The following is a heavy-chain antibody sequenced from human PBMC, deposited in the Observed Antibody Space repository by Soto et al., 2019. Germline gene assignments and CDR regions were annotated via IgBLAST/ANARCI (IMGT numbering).Heavy chain of an antibody. J-gene: IGHJ6*02. CDR3: ARDRLRYNWNDFPYYYCGMDV. Sequence: QVQLVESGGGVVQPGRSLRLSCAASGFTFSSYAMHWVRQAPGKGLEWVAVISYDGSNKYYADSVKGRFTISRDNSKNKLYLQMNSLRAEDTAVYYCARDRLRYNWNDFPYYYCGMDVWGQGTTVTVSS. V-gene: IGHV3-30-3*01. CDR1: GFTFSSYA. D-gene: IGHD1-1*01. CDR2: ISYDGSNK.